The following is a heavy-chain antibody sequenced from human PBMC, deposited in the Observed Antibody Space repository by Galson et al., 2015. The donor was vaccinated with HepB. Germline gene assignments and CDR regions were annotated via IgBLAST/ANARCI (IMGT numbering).Heavy chain of an antibody. CDR1: GFTSSDYY. CDR3: AKVATLSGPLGP. J-gene: IGHJ5*02. Sequence: SLRLSCAASGFTSSDYYMNWIRQAPGKGLEWIAHISGRGTYTNYADSVKGRFTVSGDNAKNSLYLQMNNLRVEDTAVYYCAKVATLSGPLGPWGQGTLVTVAS. CDR2: ISGRGTYT. D-gene: IGHD2-15*01. V-gene: IGHV3-11*06.